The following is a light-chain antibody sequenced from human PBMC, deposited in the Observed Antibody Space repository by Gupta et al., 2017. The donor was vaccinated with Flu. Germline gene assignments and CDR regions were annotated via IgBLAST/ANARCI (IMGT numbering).Light chain of an antibody. CDR3: QHSYWTPRT. J-gene: IGKJ4*02. CDR1: QSMSSY. CDR2: AAS. V-gene: IGKV1-39*01. Sequence: EIQMTQSPSSLSASVGDRVTITCRASQSMSSYLNWYQQKPGKAPKLLFYAASSLQSGVPSRFSGSGSGTVFTLTISSLQPEDVATYYCQHSYWTPRTFGEGTKVEIK.